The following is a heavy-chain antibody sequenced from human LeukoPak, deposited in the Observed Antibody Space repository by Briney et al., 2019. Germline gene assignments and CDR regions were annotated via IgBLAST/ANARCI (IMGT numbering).Heavy chain of an antibody. CDR3: ARESPHGDYVPSYYYYYMDV. J-gene: IGHJ6*03. V-gene: IGHV3-48*01. CDR2: ISSSSSTI. D-gene: IGHD4-17*01. Sequence: GSLRLSCAASGFPFSSYSMNWVRQAPGEGVEWVLYISSSSSTIYYADSVKGRFTISRDNAKNSLYLQMNSLRAEDTAVYYCARESPHGDYVPSYYYYYMDVWGKGTTVTVSS. CDR1: GFPFSSYS.